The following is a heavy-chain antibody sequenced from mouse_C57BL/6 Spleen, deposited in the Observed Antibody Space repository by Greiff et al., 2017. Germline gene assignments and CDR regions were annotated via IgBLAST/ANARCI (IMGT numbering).Heavy chain of an antibody. V-gene: IGHV3-6*01. J-gene: IGHJ1*03. CDR1: GYSITSGYY. D-gene: IGHD2-4*01. CDR3: ARSTMIKYFDV. CDR2: ISYDGSN. Sequence: DVHLVESGPGLVKPSQSLSLTCSVTGYSITSGYYWNWIRQFPGNKLEWMGYISYDGSNNYNPSLKNRISITRDTSKNQFFLKLNSVTTEDTATYYCARSTMIKYFDVWGTGTTVTVSS.